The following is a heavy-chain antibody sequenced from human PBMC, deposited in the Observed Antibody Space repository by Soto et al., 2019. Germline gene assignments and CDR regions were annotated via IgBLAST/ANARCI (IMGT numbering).Heavy chain of an antibody. D-gene: IGHD3-10*01. CDR3: ARGGKLGGDLDV. Sequence: QAQLVQSGAEVKKPGSSVKVSCKDSGGTFNRETFSWVRQAPGQGLQWMGRIIPVLDLADYAQKFEGRVTITADTSTTTVYLDLSGLGSDDTAVYYCARGGKLGGDLDVWGKGTPVIVSS. CDR2: IIPVLDLA. CDR1: GGTFNRET. J-gene: IGHJ6*04. V-gene: IGHV1-69*02.